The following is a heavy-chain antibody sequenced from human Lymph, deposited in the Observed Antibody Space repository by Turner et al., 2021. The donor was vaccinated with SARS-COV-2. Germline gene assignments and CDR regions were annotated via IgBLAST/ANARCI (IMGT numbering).Heavy chain of an antibody. J-gene: IGHJ2*01. V-gene: IGHV3-30-3*01. CDR3: ARGALTGVSYWYFDL. D-gene: IGHD3-9*01. CDR2: ISYDGSNK. Sequence: QVQLVESGGGVVQPGRSLNLPCAAPGFTFSSYAMHWVRQAPGKGLEGVAVISYDGSNKYYADSVKGRFTISRDNSKNTLYLQMNSLRAEDTAVYYCARGALTGVSYWYFDLWGRGTLVTVSS. CDR1: GFTFSSYA.